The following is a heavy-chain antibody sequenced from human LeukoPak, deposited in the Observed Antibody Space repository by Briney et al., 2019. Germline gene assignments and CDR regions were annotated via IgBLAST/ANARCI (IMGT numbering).Heavy chain of an antibody. Sequence: SETLSLTCTVSGYSISSGYYWGWIRQPPGKGLEWIGSIYHSGSTYYNPSLKSRVTISVDTSKNQFSLKLSSVTAADTAVYYCARDEDSSSRPWGQGTRVTASS. CDR3: ARDEDSSSRP. V-gene: IGHV4-38-2*02. D-gene: IGHD2-15*01. CDR1: GYSISSGYY. CDR2: IYHSGST. J-gene: IGHJ5*02.